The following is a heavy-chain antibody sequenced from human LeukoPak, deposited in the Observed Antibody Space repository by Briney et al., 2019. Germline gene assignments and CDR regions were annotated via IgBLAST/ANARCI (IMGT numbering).Heavy chain of an antibody. CDR2: IYYSGST. J-gene: IGHJ4*02. Sequence: GSLRLSCAASGFTFSSYAMSWVRQPPGKGLEWIGYIYYSGSTNYNPSLKSRVTISVDTSKNQFSLKLSSVTAADTAVYYCARGIPYGDYPDYWGQGTLVTVSS. CDR3: ARGIPYGDYPDY. D-gene: IGHD4-17*01. V-gene: IGHV4-59*01. CDR1: GFTFSSYA.